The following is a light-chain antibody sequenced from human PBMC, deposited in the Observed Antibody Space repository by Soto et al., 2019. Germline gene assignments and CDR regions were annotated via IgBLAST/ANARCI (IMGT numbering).Light chain of an antibody. CDR3: QQYGSSLTIT. J-gene: IGKJ1*01. CDR2: GAS. CDR1: QSVSSY. Sequence: EIVLTQSPATLSLSPGERATLSCRASQSVSSYLAWYQQKPGQAPRLLIYGASTRATGIPARFSGSGSGTEFTLAISRLEPEDFAVYYCQQYGSSLTITFGQGTKVDIK. V-gene: IGKV3-20*01.